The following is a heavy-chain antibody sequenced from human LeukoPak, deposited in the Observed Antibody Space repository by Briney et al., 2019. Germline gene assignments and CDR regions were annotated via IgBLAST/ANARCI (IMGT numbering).Heavy chain of an antibody. J-gene: IGHJ4*02. V-gene: IGHV4-4*07. D-gene: IGHD3-22*01. CDR2: LYTSGST. CDR1: GXSISSYY. Sequence: SETLSLTCTVSGXSISSYYWSWIRQPAGKGLEWIGRLYTSGSTNYNPSLKSRVTMSIDTSKNQFSLKLSSVTAADTAVYYCARDRGHYDSSGYLFDYWGQGTLVTVSS. CDR3: ARDRGHYDSSGYLFDY.